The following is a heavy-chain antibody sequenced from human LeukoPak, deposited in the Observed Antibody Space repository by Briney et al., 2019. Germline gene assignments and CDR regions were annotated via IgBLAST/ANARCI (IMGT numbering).Heavy chain of an antibody. D-gene: IGHD5-12*01. V-gene: IGHV3-23*01. CDR2: ISGSGGST. CDR1: GFTFSSYA. CDR3: ARGGIVATMLGWFDP. Sequence: PGGSLRLSCAASGFTFSSYAMSWVRQAPGKGLEWVSAISGSGGSTYYADSVKGRFTISRDNSKNTLYLQMNSLRAEDTAVYYCARGGIVATMLGWFDPWGQGTLVTVSS. J-gene: IGHJ5*02.